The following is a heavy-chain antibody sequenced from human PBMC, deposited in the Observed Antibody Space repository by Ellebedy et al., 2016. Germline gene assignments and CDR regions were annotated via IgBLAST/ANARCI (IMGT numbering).Heavy chain of an antibody. J-gene: IGHJ4*02. CDR3: ARRGEGGFDY. Sequence: GESLKISXAASGFTFSTYWMSWVRQAPGKGLEWVAHIKQGGTEKYYVDSVNGRFTISRDNAKNSLYLQLNSLRSEDTAVYYCARRGEGGFDYWGQGTLVTVSS. D-gene: IGHD3-10*01. CDR2: IKQGGTEK. V-gene: IGHV3-7*02. CDR1: GFTFSTYW.